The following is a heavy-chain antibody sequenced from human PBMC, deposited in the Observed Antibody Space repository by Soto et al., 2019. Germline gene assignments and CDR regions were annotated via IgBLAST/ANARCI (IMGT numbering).Heavy chain of an antibody. J-gene: IGHJ5*01. V-gene: IGHV6-1*01. CDR3: ARDEYTSGWYRFDP. D-gene: IGHD6-19*01. CDR2: TYYRSKWYN. Sequence: PSQTLSLTCAISGDSVSTNSATWDWIRQSPSRGLEWLGRTYYRSKWYNDYAVSVKSRITINPDTSKNQFSLQLNSVTPEDTAVYYCARDEYTSGWYRFDPWGQGILVTVSS. CDR1: GDSVSTNSAT.